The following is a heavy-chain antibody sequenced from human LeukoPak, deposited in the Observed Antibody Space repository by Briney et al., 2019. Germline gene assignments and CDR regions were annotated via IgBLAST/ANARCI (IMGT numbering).Heavy chain of an antibody. CDR3: ARADWNNWFDP. V-gene: IGHV1-46*01. J-gene: IGHJ5*02. CDR1: GYTFTSNY. CDR2: IYPRDGST. D-gene: IGHD3/OR15-3a*01. Sequence: ASVKVSCKASGYTFTSNYIHWVRQAPGQGLEWMGMIYPRDGSTSYAQKLQGRVTMTTDTSTSTAYMELRSLRSDDTAVYYCARADWNNWFDPWGQGTLVTVSS.